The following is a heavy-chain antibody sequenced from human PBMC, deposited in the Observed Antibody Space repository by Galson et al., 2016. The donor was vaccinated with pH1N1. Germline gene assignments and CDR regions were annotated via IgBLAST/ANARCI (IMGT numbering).Heavy chain of an antibody. CDR2: FNPDNGNT. D-gene: IGHD3-16*01. CDR1: GYTFTTYL. V-gene: IGHV1-3*01. CDR3: ARDDYGRYFDY. Sequence: SVKVSCKASGYTFTTYLIHWVRQAPGETLEWMGWFNPDNGNTKYSQRFQGRVTLTRDTSATTAYMEMSSLRSEDTAVYYCARDDYGRYFDYWGQGTLVTVSS. J-gene: IGHJ4*02.